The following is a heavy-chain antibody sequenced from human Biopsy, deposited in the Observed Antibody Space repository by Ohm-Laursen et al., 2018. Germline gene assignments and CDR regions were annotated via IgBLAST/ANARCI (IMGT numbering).Heavy chain of an antibody. CDR3: ARAVDYYDPYYYYGLDV. Sequence: SETLSLTCAVYGGSFSDYYWTWIRQPPNKGLEWIGEINHSGSTSYNPSLRSRVTISVDTSKNQFSLKLRSVTAADTAVYYCARAVDYYDPYYYYGLDVWGQGTTVTVSS. CDR1: GGSFSDYY. V-gene: IGHV4-34*01. J-gene: IGHJ6*02. D-gene: IGHD3-16*01. CDR2: INHSGST.